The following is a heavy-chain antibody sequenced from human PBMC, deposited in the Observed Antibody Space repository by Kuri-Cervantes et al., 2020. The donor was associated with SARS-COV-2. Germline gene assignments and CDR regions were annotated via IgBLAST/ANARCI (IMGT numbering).Heavy chain of an antibody. CDR3: ARGDSRCRGSSCYNF. CDR1: GYTFTSYY. CDR2: INPSGGST. D-gene: IGHD2-2*02. V-gene: IGHV1-46*01. Sequence: ASVKVSCKASGYTFTSYYMHWVRQAPGQGLEWMGIINPSGGSTSYAQKFQGRVTMTRDTSTSTAYMELSSLRPEDTAVYYCARGDSRCRGSSCYNFWGQGTLVTVSS. J-gene: IGHJ4*02.